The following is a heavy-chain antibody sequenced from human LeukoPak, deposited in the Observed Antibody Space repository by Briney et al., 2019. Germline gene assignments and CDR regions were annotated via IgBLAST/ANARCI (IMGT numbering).Heavy chain of an antibody. Sequence: TSETLSLTCAVYGGSFSGYYWNWIRQPPGKGLEWIGEINHSGTTNYNPSLKSRVTISVDTFKNQFSLKLSSVTAADTAVYYRARGMTTVTTRDPSRMDVWGQGTTVTVSS. V-gene: IGHV4-34*01. CDR3: ARGMTTVTTRDPSRMDV. CDR1: GGSFSGYY. D-gene: IGHD4-17*01. CDR2: INHSGTT. J-gene: IGHJ6*02.